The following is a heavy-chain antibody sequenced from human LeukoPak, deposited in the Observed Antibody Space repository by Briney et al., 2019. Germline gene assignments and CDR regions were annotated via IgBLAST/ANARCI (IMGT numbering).Heavy chain of an antibody. CDR3: ASNWDYYGWRSYLAY. CDR1: GFTFSDYY. D-gene: IGHD3-10*01. J-gene: IGHJ4*02. Sequence: PGGSLRLSCAASGFTFSDYYMSWFRQAPGKGLEWVSYISSSGSTIYYADSVKGRFTISRDNAKNSLYLQMNSLRAEDTAVYYCASNWDYYGWRSYLAYWGQGTLVTVSS. V-gene: IGHV3-11*01. CDR2: ISSSGSTI.